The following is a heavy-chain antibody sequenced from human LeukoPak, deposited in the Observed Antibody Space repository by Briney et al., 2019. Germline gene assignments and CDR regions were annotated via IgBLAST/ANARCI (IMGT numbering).Heavy chain of an antibody. J-gene: IGHJ4*02. CDR3: ARDLLFDSSGYYFSY. D-gene: IGHD3-22*01. CDR1: GYTFTGYY. V-gene: IGHV1-2*02. CDR2: INPNSGGT. Sequence: SSVKVSLKGSGYTFTGYYMHRVREAPGQGLEWMGWINPNSGGTNYAQKFQGRVTMNRDTSISTAYMELSRVRSDDTAVYYYARDLLFDSSGYYFSYWGQGTLVTVSS.